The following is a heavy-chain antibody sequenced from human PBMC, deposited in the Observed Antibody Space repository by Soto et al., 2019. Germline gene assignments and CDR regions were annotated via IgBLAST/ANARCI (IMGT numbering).Heavy chain of an antibody. CDR3: ARDGILTGYSFDP. Sequence: GGSLRLSCAASGFIFSSYAMHWVRQAPGKGLEWVAVISYDGSNKYYADSVKGRFTISRDNSKNTLYLQMNSLRAEDTAVYYCARDGILTGYSFDPWGQGTLVTVSS. V-gene: IGHV3-30-3*01. D-gene: IGHD3-9*01. J-gene: IGHJ5*02. CDR1: GFIFSSYA. CDR2: ISYDGSNK.